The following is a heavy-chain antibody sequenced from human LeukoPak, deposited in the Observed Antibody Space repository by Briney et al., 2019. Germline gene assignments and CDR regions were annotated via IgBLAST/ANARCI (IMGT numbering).Heavy chain of an antibody. CDR2: ISGSGSGI. J-gene: IGHJ4*02. CDR1: GFTISDYY. V-gene: IGHV3-11*04. Sequence: PGGSLRLSCAASGFTISDYYMSWVRQAPGKGLEYVSYISGSGSGINYADSAKGRFTISRDNAKNSLYLQMNSLREEDTAVYYCARTARTVDYWGQGTLVTVSS. D-gene: IGHD5-18*01. CDR3: ARTARTVDY.